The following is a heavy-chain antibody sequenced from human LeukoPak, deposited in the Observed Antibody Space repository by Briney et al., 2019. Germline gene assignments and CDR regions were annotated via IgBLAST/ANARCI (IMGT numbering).Heavy chain of an antibody. CDR3: ARGPNKSDGGNSGSAWFDP. D-gene: IGHD4-23*01. Sequence: RASVKVSCKASGYTFTTYDINWVRQATGQGLEWMGCMNPNSGNTGYAQKFQGRVTMTRNTSISTAYMELSSLRSEDTAVYYCARGPNKSDGGNSGSAWFDPWGQGTLVTVSS. CDR2: MNPNSGNT. J-gene: IGHJ5*02. CDR1: GYTFTTYD. V-gene: IGHV1-8*01.